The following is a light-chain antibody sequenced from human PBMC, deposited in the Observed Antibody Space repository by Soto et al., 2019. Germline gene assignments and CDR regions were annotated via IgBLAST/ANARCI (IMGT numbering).Light chain of an antibody. CDR1: SSDVGSYNL. CDR3: CSYAGSSTFEDVV. Sequence: QSVLTQPASVSGSPGQSITISCTGTSSDVGSYNLVSWYQQHPGKAPKLMIYEVSKRPSGVSNRFSGSKSGNTASLTISGLQAEDEADYYSCSYAGSSTFEDVVFGGGTKLTVL. V-gene: IGLV2-23*02. CDR2: EVS. J-gene: IGLJ2*01.